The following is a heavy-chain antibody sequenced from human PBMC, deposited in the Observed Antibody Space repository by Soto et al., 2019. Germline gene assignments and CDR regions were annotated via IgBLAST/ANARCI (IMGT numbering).Heavy chain of an antibody. CDR3: ARDKPHYDFWSGDPLFSYYYYGMDV. D-gene: IGHD3-3*01. Sequence: EVQLVESGGGLVQPGGSLRLSCAASGFTFSSYEMNWVRQAPGKGLEWVSYISSSGSTIYYADSVKGRFTISRDNAKNSLYLQMNSLRAEDTAVYYCARDKPHYDFWSGDPLFSYYYYGMDVWGQGTTVTVSS. CDR1: GFTFSSYE. CDR2: ISSSGSTI. J-gene: IGHJ6*02. V-gene: IGHV3-48*03.